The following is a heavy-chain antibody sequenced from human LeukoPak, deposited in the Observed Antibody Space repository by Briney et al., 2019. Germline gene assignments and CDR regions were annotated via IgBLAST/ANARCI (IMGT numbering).Heavy chain of an antibody. V-gene: IGHV4-59*01. CDR2: IYYSGST. Sequence: KPSETLSLTCTVSGGSISSYYWNWIRQPPGKGLEWIGYIYYSGSTNYTPSLKSRVTISVATSKNQFSLKLSSVTAADTAVYYCAGRLWRRDGYNLSAFDIWGQGTMVTVSS. CDR3: AGRLWRRDGYNLSAFDI. CDR1: GGSISSYY. D-gene: IGHD5-24*01. J-gene: IGHJ3*02.